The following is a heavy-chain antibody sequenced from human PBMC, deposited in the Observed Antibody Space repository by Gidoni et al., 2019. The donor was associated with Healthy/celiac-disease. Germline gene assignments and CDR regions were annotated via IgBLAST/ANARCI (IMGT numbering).Heavy chain of an antibody. Sequence: QVQLVQSGAEVKKPGSSVKVSCKASGGTFRSYAISWGRQAPGQGLEWMGGIMPICGNANYEQKVQGRGTITGDESKSTAYRELSSLRSEDTAVYYCAREGSELATQYYYYGMDVWGQGTTVTVSS. CDR2: IMPICGNA. V-gene: IGHV1-69*01. CDR1: GGTFRSYA. CDR3: AREGSELATQYYYYGMDV. J-gene: IGHJ6*02.